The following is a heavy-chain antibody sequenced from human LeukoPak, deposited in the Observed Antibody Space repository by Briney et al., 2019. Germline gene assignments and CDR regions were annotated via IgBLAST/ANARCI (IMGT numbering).Heavy chain of an antibody. Sequence: ASVKVSCKASGYTFTSYDINWVRQATGQGLEWMGWVNPNSGNTGYAQKFQGRVTMTRNTSISTAYMELSSLRSEDTAVYYCAREGVEYSRVYYYGMDVWGQGTTVTVSS. D-gene: IGHD6-6*01. J-gene: IGHJ6*02. CDR2: VNPNSGNT. V-gene: IGHV1-8*01. CDR3: AREGVEYSRVYYYGMDV. CDR1: GYTFTSYD.